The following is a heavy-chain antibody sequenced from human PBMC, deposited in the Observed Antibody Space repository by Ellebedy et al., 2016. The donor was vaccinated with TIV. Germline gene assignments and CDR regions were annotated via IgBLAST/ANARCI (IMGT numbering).Heavy chain of an antibody. CDR3: ARGTLAVAGFDY. V-gene: IGHV3-23*01. CDR2: ITGSGDRT. Sequence: GESLKISCAVSGLIFSNYDMTWVRQAPGKGLEWVSAITGSGDRTYYADSVKGRFSISRDNSKNTLFLQMNSLRADDTALYYCARGTLAVAGFDYWGQGALVTVSS. CDR1: GLIFSNYD. J-gene: IGHJ4*02. D-gene: IGHD6-19*01.